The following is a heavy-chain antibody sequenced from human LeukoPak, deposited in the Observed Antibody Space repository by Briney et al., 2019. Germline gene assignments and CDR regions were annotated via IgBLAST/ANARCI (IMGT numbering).Heavy chain of an antibody. CDR3: ARIRGSQWLEKYYYYYYMDV. V-gene: IGHV2-5*02. Sequence: SGPTLVNPTQTLTLTCTFSGFSLSTSGVGVGWIRQPPGKALEWLSLIYWDDDKYYSPSLKNRLTITKDTSKNQVVLTMTNMDPVDTATYYCARIRGSQWLEKYYYYYYMDVWGKGTTVTISS. D-gene: IGHD6-19*01. CDR1: GFSLSTSGVG. CDR2: IYWDDDK. J-gene: IGHJ6*03.